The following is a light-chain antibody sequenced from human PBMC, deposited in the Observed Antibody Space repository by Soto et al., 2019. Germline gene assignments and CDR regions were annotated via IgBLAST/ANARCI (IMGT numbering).Light chain of an antibody. CDR3: LVWDSIGDNYV. Sequence: LTQPRSVSLSPGETARITCGRNNIGSDTVHWYQQKPGQAPVVVVYDDSERPSGTPERISGSNSGDTATLTIRRVEAGDEADYYCLVWDSIGDNYVYGSGTKVNVL. V-gene: IGLV3-21*02. J-gene: IGLJ1*01. CDR2: DDS. CDR1: NIGSDT.